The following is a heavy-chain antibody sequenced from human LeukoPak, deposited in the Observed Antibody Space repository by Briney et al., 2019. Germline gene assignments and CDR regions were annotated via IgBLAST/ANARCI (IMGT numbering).Heavy chain of an antibody. CDR2: IYYSGST. V-gene: IGHV4-39*07. CDR1: GGSISSSSYY. D-gene: IGHD3-10*01. J-gene: IGHJ6*03. Sequence: PSETRSLTCTVSGGSISSSSYYWGWIRQPPGKGLEWIGSIYYSGSTYYNPSLKSRVTISVDTSKNQFSLKLSSVTAADTAVYYCAREHGSGSYYPFSRYYYYYMDVWGKGTTVTVSS. CDR3: AREHGSGSYYPFSRYYYYYMDV.